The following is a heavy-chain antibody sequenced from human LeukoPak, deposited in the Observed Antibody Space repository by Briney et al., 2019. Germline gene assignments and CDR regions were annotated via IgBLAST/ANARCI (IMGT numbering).Heavy chain of an antibody. CDR1: GFTFSSYG. V-gene: IGHV3-30*18. D-gene: IGHD5-12*01. CDR2: ISYDGSNK. Sequence: GGSLRLSCAASGFTFSSYGMHWVRQAPGKGLEWVAVISYDGSNKYYADSVKGRFTISRDNSKNTLYLQMNSLRAEDTAVYYCAKGRDRWLQLYYFDYWGQGTLVTVSS. J-gene: IGHJ4*02. CDR3: AKGRDRWLQLYYFDY.